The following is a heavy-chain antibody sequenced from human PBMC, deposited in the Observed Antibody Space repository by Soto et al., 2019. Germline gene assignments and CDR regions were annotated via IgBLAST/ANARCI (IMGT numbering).Heavy chain of an antibody. CDR2: ISAYNGNT. V-gene: IGHV1-18*01. J-gene: IGHJ4*02. Sequence: QVQLVHSGAEVKKPGASVKVSCKASGYTFTSYGISWVRQAPGQGLEWMGWISAYNGNTNYAQKLQGRVTMTTDTSTSTGYMELRSLRSDDTAVYYCARENDILTGYYSPLFDFWGQGTLVTVSS. D-gene: IGHD3-9*01. CDR1: GYTFTSYG. CDR3: ARENDILTGYYSPLFDF.